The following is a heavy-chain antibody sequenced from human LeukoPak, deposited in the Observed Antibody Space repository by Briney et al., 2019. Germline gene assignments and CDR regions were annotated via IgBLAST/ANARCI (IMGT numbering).Heavy chain of an antibody. Sequence: PSETLSLTCTVSGGSISSSSYYWGWIRQPPGKGLEWIGSIYYSGSTYYNPSLKSRVTISVHTSKNQFSLKLSYVTAADTAVYYCARLFYGDYTYTRWGQGTLVTVSS. CDR3: ARLFYGDYTYTR. CDR1: GGSISSSSYY. D-gene: IGHD4-17*01. V-gene: IGHV4-39*07. J-gene: IGHJ4*02. CDR2: IYYSGST.